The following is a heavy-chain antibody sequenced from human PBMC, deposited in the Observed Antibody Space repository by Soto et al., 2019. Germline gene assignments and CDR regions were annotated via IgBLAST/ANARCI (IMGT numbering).Heavy chain of an antibody. J-gene: IGHJ4*02. Sequence: EVQLLESGGGLVQPGGSLRLSCAASGFTFSSYAMSWVRQAPGKGLEWVSAISGSGGSTYYADSVKGRFTISRDNSKNTLDPQMNSLRAEDTAVYYCAKDKGRWVGGSHYWGQGTLVTVSS. D-gene: IGHD4-17*01. CDR1: GFTFSSYA. CDR2: ISGSGGST. CDR3: AKDKGRWVGGSHY. V-gene: IGHV3-23*01.